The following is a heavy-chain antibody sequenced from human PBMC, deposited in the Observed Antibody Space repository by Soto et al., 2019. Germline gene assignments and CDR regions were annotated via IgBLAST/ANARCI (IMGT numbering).Heavy chain of an antibody. D-gene: IGHD3-16*01. CDR1: GFMFSAYT. V-gene: IGHV3-21*06. CDR3: ATPYYFHH. CDR2: ISDDSSYI. J-gene: IGHJ1*01. Sequence: PGGSLRLSCAASGFMFSAYTMNWVRQAPGKGLEWLSSISDDSSYIDYADSLRGRFTVSRDNARNSLYLQIDSLGVEDTAVYYCATPYYFHHWGPGTLVTVYS.